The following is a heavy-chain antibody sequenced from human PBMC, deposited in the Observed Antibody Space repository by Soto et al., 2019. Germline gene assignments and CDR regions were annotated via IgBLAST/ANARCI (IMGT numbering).Heavy chain of an antibody. D-gene: IGHD6-13*01. CDR1: GFTFSSYG. CDR3: AKDRGAAAGYFDY. J-gene: IGHJ4*02. V-gene: IGHV3-30*18. Sequence: GGSLRLSCAASGFTFSSYGMHWVRQAPSKGLEWVAVISYDGSNKYYADSVKGRFTISRDNSKNTLYLQMNSLRAEDTAVYYCAKDRGAAAGYFDYWGQGTLVTVSS. CDR2: ISYDGSNK.